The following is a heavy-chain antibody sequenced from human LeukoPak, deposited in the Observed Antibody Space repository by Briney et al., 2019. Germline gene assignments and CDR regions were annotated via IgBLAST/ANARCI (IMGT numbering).Heavy chain of an antibody. D-gene: IGHD1-26*01. V-gene: IGHV4-59*08. CDR2: IYYSGSP. CDR1: GGSISSYY. J-gene: IGHJ4*02. CDR3: ARLASGSYGPLTPFDY. Sequence: KPSDTLSLTCTVSGGSISSYYWRWIRQPPGKGLEGIGNIYYSGSPNYNPTLKSRVTISVDTSKNQFPLRLSSVPAADTAVYYSARLASGSYGPLTPFDYWGQGTLVTVSS.